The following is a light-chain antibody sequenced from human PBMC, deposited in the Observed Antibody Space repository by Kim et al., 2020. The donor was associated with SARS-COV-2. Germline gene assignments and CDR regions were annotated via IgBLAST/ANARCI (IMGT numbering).Light chain of an antibody. CDR2: DAS. V-gene: IGKV3-11*01. CDR1: QNINTD. J-gene: IGKJ2*01. Sequence: EVVLTQSPATLSLSPGQRATLSCRASQNINTDLAWFQQKPGQAPRLLIYDASNRATDVPARFSGSGSGTDFTLTISSLEPEDFAIYYCQQRGNWPAYTFGQGTKLEI. CDR3: QQRGNWPAYT.